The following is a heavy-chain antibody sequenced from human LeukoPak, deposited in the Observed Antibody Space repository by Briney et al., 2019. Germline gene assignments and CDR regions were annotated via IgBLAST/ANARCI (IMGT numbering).Heavy chain of an antibody. Sequence: SETLSLTCTVSGDSVSSTEYYWSWVRQAPGKGLEFIGYTNYIGATYYNPSLRSRLTISGDSSKNQFSLRLKSVTAADTAVYYCARMSTAKYDVWSGYYTASWFDPWGQGALVTVSS. V-gene: IGHV4-30-4*08. J-gene: IGHJ5*02. CDR3: ARMSTAKYDVWSGYYTASWFDP. D-gene: IGHD3-3*01. CDR2: TNYIGAT. CDR1: GDSVSSTEYY.